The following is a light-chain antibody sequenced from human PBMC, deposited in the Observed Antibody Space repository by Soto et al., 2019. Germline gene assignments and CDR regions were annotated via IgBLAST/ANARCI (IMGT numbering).Light chain of an antibody. J-gene: IGKJ4*02. Sequence: EIVMTQSPATLSVSPGERATLSCRASQSVRSNLAWFQQKPGHAPRLLIYGASTRTTGIPARFSGSGSGTEFTLTISSLQSEDVALYYCQQYNNWPPLTFGGGTKVEIK. V-gene: IGKV3-15*01. CDR2: GAS. CDR1: QSVRSN. CDR3: QQYNNWPPLT.